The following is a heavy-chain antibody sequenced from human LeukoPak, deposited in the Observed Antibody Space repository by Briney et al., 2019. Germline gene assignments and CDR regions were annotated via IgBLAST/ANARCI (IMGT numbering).Heavy chain of an antibody. CDR1: GGTFSSYA. J-gene: IGHJ5*02. D-gene: IGHD3-3*01. Sequence: ASVKVSCKASGGTFSSYAISWVRQAPGQGLEWMGWINPNSGGTNYAQKFQGRVTMTRDTSISTAYMELSRLRSDDTAVYYCARDTAIFGVVIGINNWFDPWGQGTLVTVSS. V-gene: IGHV1-2*02. CDR3: ARDTAIFGVVIGINNWFDP. CDR2: INPNSGGT.